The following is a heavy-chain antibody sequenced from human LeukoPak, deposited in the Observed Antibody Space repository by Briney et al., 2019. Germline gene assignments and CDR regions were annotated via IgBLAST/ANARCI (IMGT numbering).Heavy chain of an antibody. CDR3: AKDSTDSSGYYYGYFDY. V-gene: IGHV3-30*02. Sequence: GGSLRLSCAASGFTFSSYGMHWVRQAPGKGLEWVAFIRYDGSNKYYADSVKGRFTISRDNSKNTLYLQMNSLRAEDTAVYYCAKDSTDSSGYYYGYFDYWGQGTLVTVSS. D-gene: IGHD3-22*01. J-gene: IGHJ4*02. CDR1: GFTFSSYG. CDR2: IRYDGSNK.